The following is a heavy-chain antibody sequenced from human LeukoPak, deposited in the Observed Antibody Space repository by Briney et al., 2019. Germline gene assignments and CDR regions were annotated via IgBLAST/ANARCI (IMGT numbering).Heavy chain of an antibody. D-gene: IGHD2-2*01. CDR3: VREWYSAMY. V-gene: IGHV3-64D*06. CDR1: GFSFSSYA. CDR2: ISSNGGNI. Sequence: GGSLRLSCSASGFSFSSYAMHWVRQAPGKGLEYVSTISSNGGNIYYADSVKGRFTISRDNSKNTLHLQMSSLRPDDTAVYYCVREWYSAMYWGQGTLVTVSS. J-gene: IGHJ4*02.